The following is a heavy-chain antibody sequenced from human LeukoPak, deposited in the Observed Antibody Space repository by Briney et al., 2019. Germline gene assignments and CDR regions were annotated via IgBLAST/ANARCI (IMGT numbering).Heavy chain of an antibody. D-gene: IGHD3-22*01. J-gene: IGHJ4*02. CDR1: GFTFSDYA. CDR3: AKSRGDSSGYYYPLDY. CDR2: ISGSGGNT. V-gene: IGHV3-23*01. Sequence: PGGSLRLSWAASGFTFSDYAMTWVRQAPGKGLEWVSGISGSGGNTYYADSVKGRFTISRDNSKSTVYLQMDSLRAEDTAVYYCAKSRGDSSGYYYPLDYWGQGTLVTVSS.